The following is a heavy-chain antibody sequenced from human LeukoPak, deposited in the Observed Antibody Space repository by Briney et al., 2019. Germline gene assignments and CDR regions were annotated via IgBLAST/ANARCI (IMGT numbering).Heavy chain of an antibody. Sequence: SETLSLTCAVYGGSFSGYYWSWIRQPPGKGLEWIGEINHSGSTNYNPSLKSRVTISVDTSKNQFSLKLSSVTAADTAVYYCARDSPGYSSGWYYFDYWGQGTLVTVSS. CDR1: GGSFSGYY. D-gene: IGHD6-19*01. J-gene: IGHJ4*02. V-gene: IGHV4-34*01. CDR2: INHSGST. CDR3: ARDSPGYSSGWYYFDY.